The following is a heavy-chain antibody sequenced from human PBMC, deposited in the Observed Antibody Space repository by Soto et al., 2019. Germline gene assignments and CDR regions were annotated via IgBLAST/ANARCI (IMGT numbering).Heavy chain of an antibody. CDR2: INSDGSST. V-gene: IGHV3-74*01. CDR1: GFTFSSYW. Sequence: GSLRLSCAASGFTFSSYWMHWVRQAPGKGLVWVSRINSDGSSTSYADSVKGRFTISRDNAKNTLYLQMNSLRAEDTAVYYCARDKDLEWLPYYYYGMDVWGQGTTVTVSS. J-gene: IGHJ6*02. CDR3: ARDKDLEWLPYYYYGMDV. D-gene: IGHD3-3*01.